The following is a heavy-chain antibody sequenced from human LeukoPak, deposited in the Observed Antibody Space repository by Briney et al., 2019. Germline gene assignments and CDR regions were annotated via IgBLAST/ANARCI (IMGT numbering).Heavy chain of an antibody. Sequence: GGSLRLSCAASGFTFSSYSMSWVRQAPGKGLEWVSGISGSGGSTDYADSVKGRFTISRDDSKNTLYLQMNSLRAEDTAVYYCARGQTVAYSYSHDYWGQGTLVTVSS. D-gene: IGHD5-12*01. CDR1: GFTFSSYS. CDR3: ARGQTVAYSYSHDY. V-gene: IGHV3-23*01. CDR2: ISGSGGST. J-gene: IGHJ4*02.